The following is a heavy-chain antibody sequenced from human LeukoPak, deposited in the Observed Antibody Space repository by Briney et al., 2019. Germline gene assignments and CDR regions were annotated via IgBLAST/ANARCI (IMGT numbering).Heavy chain of an antibody. CDR2: IIPIFGTS. CDR3: TRYYSGWYYFDY. J-gene: IGHJ4*02. D-gene: IGHD6-19*01. CDR1: GYTFTSYD. Sequence: SVKVSCKASGYTFTSYDINWVRQAPGQGLEWMGGIIPIFGTSNYAQKFQGRVTITADESTSTAYMELSSLRSEDTAVYYCTRYYSGWYYFDYWGQGTLVTVSS. V-gene: IGHV1-69*13.